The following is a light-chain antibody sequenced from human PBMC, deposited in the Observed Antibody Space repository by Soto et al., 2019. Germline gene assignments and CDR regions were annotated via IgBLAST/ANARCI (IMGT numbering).Light chain of an antibody. Sequence: EIVLTQSPGTLSLSPGERATLSCRAGQSAFSSYFAWFQQKPGQAPRLLIYAASSRATGIPDRFSGSGSGTDFTLTISLLEPEDFAVYYCQQYGSSPWTFGQGTKVEIK. CDR2: AAS. CDR1: QSAFSSY. J-gene: IGKJ1*01. V-gene: IGKV3-20*01. CDR3: QQYGSSPWT.